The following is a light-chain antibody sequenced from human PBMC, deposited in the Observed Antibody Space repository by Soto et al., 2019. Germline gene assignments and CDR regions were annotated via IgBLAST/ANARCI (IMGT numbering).Light chain of an antibody. V-gene: IGLV2-14*01. J-gene: IGLJ2*01. CDR3: RSYTDSSTYVV. Sequence: QSALTQPASVSGSPGQSITISCTGTSSDIGGYNYVSWYQQHPGRAPKLMIYDVSNRPSGVSDRFSGSKSGNTASLTISGLQDEDEADYYCRSYTDSSTYVVFGGGTKLTV. CDR2: DVS. CDR1: SSDIGGYNY.